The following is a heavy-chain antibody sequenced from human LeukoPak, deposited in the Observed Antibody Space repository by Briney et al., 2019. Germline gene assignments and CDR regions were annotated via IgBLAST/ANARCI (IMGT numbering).Heavy chain of an antibody. Sequence: ASVKVSCKASGYTFTSYDISWVRQATGQGLEWMGWMNPNSGNAGYAQRFQGRVTMTRNNSISTAYMELASLRSEDTAVYYCGRPLQRGSWTQRALDYWGQGTLVTVSS. CDR1: GYTFTSYD. CDR2: MNPNSGNA. D-gene: IGHD3-10*01. J-gene: IGHJ4*02. CDR3: GRPLQRGSWTQRALDY. V-gene: IGHV1-8*01.